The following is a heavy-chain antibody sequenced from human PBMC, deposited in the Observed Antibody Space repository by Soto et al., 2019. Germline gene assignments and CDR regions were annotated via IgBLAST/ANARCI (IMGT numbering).Heavy chain of an antibody. J-gene: IGHJ5*02. CDR2: IIPMFGTP. D-gene: IGHD6-6*01. CDR1: GGTLNSQS. V-gene: IGHV1-69*06. Sequence: QVQVFQSGAEVKKPGSSVRVSCKVSGGTLNSQSITWVRQAPGQGLEWMGGIIPMFGTPTDAQKFRGRVTMSADTSTRTVYMELRTLSPQDTAVYYWATPLAARRKPYNWPEAWGQGTLVTGSS. CDR3: ATPLAARRKPYNWPEA.